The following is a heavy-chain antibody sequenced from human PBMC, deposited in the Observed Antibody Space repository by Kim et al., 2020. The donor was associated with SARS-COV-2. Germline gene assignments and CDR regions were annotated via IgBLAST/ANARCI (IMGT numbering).Heavy chain of an antibody. CDR2: IRSKAYGGTT. CDR3: TRDAALARTSWDY. V-gene: IGHV3-49*04. CDR1: GFTFGDYA. J-gene: IGHJ4*02. D-gene: IGHD4-17*01. Sequence: GGSLRLSCTASGFTFGDYAMSWVRQAPGKGLEWVGFIRSKAYGGTTEYAASVKGRFTISRDDSKSIAYLQMNSLKTEDTAVYYCTRDAALARTSWDYWGQGTLVTVSS.